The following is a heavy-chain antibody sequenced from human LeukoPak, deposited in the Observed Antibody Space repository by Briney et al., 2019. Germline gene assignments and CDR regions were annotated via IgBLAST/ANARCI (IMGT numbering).Heavy chain of an antibody. J-gene: IGHJ4*02. Sequence: GASVKVSCKASGGTFSSYGISWVRQAPGQGLEWMGWISAYNGNTNYAQKLQGRVTMTTDTSTSTAYMELRSLRSDDTAVYYCARGFTYYYDSSGYFQDYWGQGTLVTVSS. V-gene: IGHV1-18*01. CDR1: GGTFSSYG. CDR3: ARGFTYYYDSSGYFQDY. CDR2: ISAYNGNT. D-gene: IGHD3-22*01.